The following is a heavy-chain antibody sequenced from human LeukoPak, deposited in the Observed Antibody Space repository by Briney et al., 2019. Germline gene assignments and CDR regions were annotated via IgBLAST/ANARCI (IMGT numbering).Heavy chain of an antibody. D-gene: IGHD3-3*01. CDR1: GGSISSYY. CDR3: ARDSPIFGVYYYMDV. Sequence: SETLSLTCTVSGGSISSYYWTWIRRPPGKGLEWIGYIYYSGSTNYNPSLESRVTISVDTSKNQFSLKLSSVTAADTAVYYCARDSPIFGVYYYMDVWGKGTTVTVSS. V-gene: IGHV4-59*01. CDR2: IYYSGST. J-gene: IGHJ6*03.